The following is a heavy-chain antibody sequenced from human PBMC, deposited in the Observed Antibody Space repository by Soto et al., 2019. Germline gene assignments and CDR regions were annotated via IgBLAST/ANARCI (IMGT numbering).Heavy chain of an antibody. V-gene: IGHV3-33*01. Sequence: GGSLRLSCAASGFTFSTYGMHWVRQVPGKGLEWVAVIWYDGTNKYYADSVKGRFTISRDNSKNTLYLQMNSLRAEDTAVYYCARPSEQLEYYFDYWGQGTLVTVSS. CDR3: ARPSEQLEYYFDY. D-gene: IGHD6-13*01. CDR1: GFTFSTYG. J-gene: IGHJ4*02. CDR2: IWYDGTNK.